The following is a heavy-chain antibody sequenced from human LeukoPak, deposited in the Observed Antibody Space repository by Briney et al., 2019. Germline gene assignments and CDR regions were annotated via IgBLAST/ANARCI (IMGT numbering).Heavy chain of an antibody. Sequence: SETLFLTCTVSGGSISSHYWSWIRQPPGKGLEWIGYIYYSGRTNYSPSLKSRVTISVDTSKNQFSLELSSVTAADTAVYYCARAYCDSTTCYSIPFDYWGQGTLVTVSS. CDR2: IYYSGRT. V-gene: IGHV4-59*11. J-gene: IGHJ4*02. CDR1: GGSISSHY. D-gene: IGHD2-2*02. CDR3: ARAYCDSTTCYSIPFDY.